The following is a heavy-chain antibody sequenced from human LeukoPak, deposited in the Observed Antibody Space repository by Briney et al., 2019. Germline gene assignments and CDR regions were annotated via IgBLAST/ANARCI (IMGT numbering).Heavy chain of an antibody. CDR1: GFTFSTYS. Sequence: GGSLRLSCAASGFTFSTYSMNWVRQAPGKGLEWVSYISSSGSTIYYADSVKGRFTISRDNAKNSLYLQMNSLRAEDTAVYYCARGRPSCYRGGCWYFDLWGRGTLVTVSS. V-gene: IGHV3-48*04. CDR3: ARGRPSCYRGGCWYFDL. J-gene: IGHJ2*01. CDR2: ISSSGSTI. D-gene: IGHD2-2*01.